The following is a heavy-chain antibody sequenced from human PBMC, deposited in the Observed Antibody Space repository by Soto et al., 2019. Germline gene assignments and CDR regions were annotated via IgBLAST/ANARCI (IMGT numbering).Heavy chain of an antibody. CDR1: GGSVSSGSYY. Sequence: QVQLQESGPGLVKPSETLSLTCTVSGGSVSSGSYYWSWIRQPPGKGLEGIGFIYYSGSTNSNPSLKSRVTIAVDTSNNQFALKLSSVTAADTAVYYCASSTVVVPAAKPTPDYWVQGTLVTVSS. CDR2: IYYSGST. V-gene: IGHV4-61*01. CDR3: ASSTVVVPAAKPTPDY. D-gene: IGHD2-2*02. J-gene: IGHJ4*02.